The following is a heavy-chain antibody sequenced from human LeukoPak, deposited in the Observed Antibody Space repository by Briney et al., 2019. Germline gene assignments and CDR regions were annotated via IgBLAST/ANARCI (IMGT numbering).Heavy chain of an antibody. V-gene: IGHV1-69*13. CDR2: IIPIFGTA. CDR1: GGIFSSYA. CDR3: ASPKSYSGSYVVFDY. D-gene: IGHD1-26*01. Sequence: SSVTVSCMACGGIFSSYAISWVRQAPGQGLEWVGGIIPIFGTANYAQKFQGRVTITADESTSTAYMELSSLRSEDTAVYYCASPKSYSGSYVVFDYWGQGTLVTVSS. J-gene: IGHJ4*02.